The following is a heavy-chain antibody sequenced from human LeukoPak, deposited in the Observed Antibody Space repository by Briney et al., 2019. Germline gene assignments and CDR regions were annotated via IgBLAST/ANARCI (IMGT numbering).Heavy chain of an antibody. V-gene: IGHV4-39*01. J-gene: IGHJ4*02. Sequence: SETLSLTCTVSGVSISSYYWGWIRQPPGKGLEWIGSIYYSGSTYYNPSLKSRVTISVDTSKNQFSLKLNSVTATDTAVYYCARHYGPWGQGTLVTVSS. CDR2: IYYSGST. CDR3: ARHYGP. CDR1: GVSISSYY. D-gene: IGHD3-10*01.